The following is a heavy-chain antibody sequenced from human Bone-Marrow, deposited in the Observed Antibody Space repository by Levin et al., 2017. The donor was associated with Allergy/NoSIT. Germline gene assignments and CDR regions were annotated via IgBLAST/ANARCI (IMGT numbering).Heavy chain of an antibody. CDR2: VFHTGST. CDR1: GGSILTHY. CDR3: ARSGGVATPWFDP. D-gene: IGHD3-16*01. Sequence: PSETLSLTCSVSGGSILTHYWNWLRQPPGEGLEWIGHVFHTGSTSYNPSLKSRVTISVDTSKNQFSLVLTSVTAADTAVYFCARSGGVATPWFDPWGQGTLVTVSS. V-gene: IGHV4-59*11. J-gene: IGHJ5*02.